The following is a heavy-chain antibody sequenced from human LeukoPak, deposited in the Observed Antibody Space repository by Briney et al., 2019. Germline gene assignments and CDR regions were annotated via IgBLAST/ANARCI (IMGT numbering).Heavy chain of an antibody. J-gene: IGHJ4*02. D-gene: IGHD3-16*02. V-gene: IGHV4-34*01. CDR3: ARGFYYDYVWGSYRYNIHFDY. CDR2: INHSGST. Sequence: SETLSLTCAVYGGSFSGYYWSWIRQPPGKGLEWIGEINHSGSTNYSPSLKSRVTISVDTSKNQFSLKLSSVTAADTAVYYCARGFYYDYVWGSYRYNIHFDYWGQGTLVTVSS. CDR1: GGSFSGYY.